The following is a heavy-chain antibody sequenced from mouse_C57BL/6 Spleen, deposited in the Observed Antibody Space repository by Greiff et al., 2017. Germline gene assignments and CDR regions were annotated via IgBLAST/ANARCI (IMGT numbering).Heavy chain of an antibody. D-gene: IGHD1-1*01. J-gene: IGHJ3*01. CDR3: TSGGYYGSSLFAY. Sequence: QVQLKQSGAELVRPGASVTLSCKASGYTFTDYEMHWVKQTPVHGLEWIGAIDPETGGTAYNQKFTGKAILTADKSSSTAYMELRSLTSEDSAVYYCTSGGYYGSSLFAYWGQGTLVTVSA. CDR1: GYTFTDYE. CDR2: IDPETGGT. V-gene: IGHV1-15*01.